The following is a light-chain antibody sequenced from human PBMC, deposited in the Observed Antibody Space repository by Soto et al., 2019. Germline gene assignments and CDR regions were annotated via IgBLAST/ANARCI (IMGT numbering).Light chain of an antibody. J-gene: IGKJ2*01. Sequence: EIQMTQSPSTLSASVGDRVTITCRASQSISTHLAWYQQKPGKAPEVLIYDASTLESGVPSRFSGSGSGTKFTLTISSLQPDHFATYYCQQYSSNLYTFGQGTKLEIK. CDR2: DAS. CDR3: QQYSSNLYT. CDR1: QSISTH. V-gene: IGKV1-5*01.